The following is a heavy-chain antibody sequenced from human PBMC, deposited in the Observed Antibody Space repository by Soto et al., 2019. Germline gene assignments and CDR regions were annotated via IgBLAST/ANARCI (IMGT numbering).Heavy chain of an antibody. V-gene: IGHV3-11*01. J-gene: IGHJ4*02. CDR1: GFTFSDNY. CDR3: VKNYNSGYDK. D-gene: IGHD5-12*01. CDR2: ISSSSSSM. Sequence: PGGSLRLSCAASGFTFSDNYMSWIRQAPGKGLEWVSYISSSSSSMYYADSVKGRFTIPRDNAKNSLFLQMNSLRAEDTAVYYCVKNYNSGYDKWGQGTLVTVSS.